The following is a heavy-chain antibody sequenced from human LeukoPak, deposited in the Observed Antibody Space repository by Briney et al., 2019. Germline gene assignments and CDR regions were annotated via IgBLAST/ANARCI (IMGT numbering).Heavy chain of an antibody. V-gene: IGHV3-21*01. D-gene: IGHD3-22*01. CDR3: AGTSEFYYDSSAYYYFDY. J-gene: IGHJ4*02. CDR2: ISSSSSSI. Sequence: GGSLRLSCAASGFTFSSYNMNWVRQAPGKGLEWVSSISSSSSSIYYADSVKGRFTISRDNAKNSLYLQMNSLRAEDTAMYYCAGTSEFYYDSSAYYYFDYWGQGTLVTVSS. CDR1: GFTFSSYN.